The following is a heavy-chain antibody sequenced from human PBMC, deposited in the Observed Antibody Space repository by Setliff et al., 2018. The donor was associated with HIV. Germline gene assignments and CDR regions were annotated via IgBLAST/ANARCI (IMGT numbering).Heavy chain of an antibody. J-gene: IGHJ4*02. D-gene: IGHD6-13*01. V-gene: IGHV3-33*01. Sequence: GGSLRLSCAASGFTFSNFAMHWVRQAPGKGLEWVAVIWYDGSNQNYADSVRGRLTISRDNSNNILHLQMNSLTPEDTAVYHCARYSSSWHTFDYWGQGTPVTVSS. CDR2: IWYDGSNQ. CDR3: ARYSSSWHTFDY. CDR1: GFTFSNFA.